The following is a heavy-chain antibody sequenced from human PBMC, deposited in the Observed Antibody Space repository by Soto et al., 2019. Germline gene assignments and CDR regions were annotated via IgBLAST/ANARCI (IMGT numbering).Heavy chain of an antibody. D-gene: IGHD6-13*01. Sequence: QVQLVQSGAEVKKPGSSVKVPCKASGGTFSSYAISWVRQAPGQGLEWMGGIIPIFGTANYAQKFQGRVTITADESTSTAYMELSSLRYEDTAVYYCVRARGSSSWFFMVGDFDLWGRGTLVTVSS. CDR2: IIPIFGTA. CDR1: GGTFSSYA. V-gene: IGHV1-69*01. CDR3: VRARGSSSWFFMVGDFDL. J-gene: IGHJ2*01.